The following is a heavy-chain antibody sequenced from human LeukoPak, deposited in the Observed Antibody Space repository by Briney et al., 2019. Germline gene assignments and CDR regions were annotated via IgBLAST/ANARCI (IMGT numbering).Heavy chain of an antibody. CDR1: SGSISSYY. Sequence: SETLSLTCTVSSGSISSYYWSWIRQPAGKGLEWIGRIYTSGSTNYNPSLKSRVTISVDTSKNQFSLKLSSVTAADTAVYYCARETENYYDPRTVDYWGQGTLVTVSS. D-gene: IGHD3-22*01. CDR3: ARETENYYDPRTVDY. CDR2: IYTSGST. V-gene: IGHV4-4*07. J-gene: IGHJ4*02.